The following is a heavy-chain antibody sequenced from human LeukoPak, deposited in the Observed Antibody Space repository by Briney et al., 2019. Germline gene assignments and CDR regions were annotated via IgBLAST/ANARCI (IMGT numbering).Heavy chain of an antibody. CDR1: GYTFTGYH. D-gene: IGHD5-12*01. CDR3: ARVRATARAFDY. J-gene: IGHJ4*02. CDR2: ISAYNGNT. V-gene: IGHV1-18*04. Sequence: ASVKVSCKASGYTFTGYHMHWVRQAPGQGLEWIGWISAYNGNTNYAQKLQGRVTMTTDTSTSTAYMELRSLRSDDTAVYYCARVRATARAFDYWGQGTLVTVSS.